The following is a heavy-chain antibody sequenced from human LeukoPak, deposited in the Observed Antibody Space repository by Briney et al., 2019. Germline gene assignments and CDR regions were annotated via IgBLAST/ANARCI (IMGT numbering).Heavy chain of an antibody. Sequence: ASVKVSCKASGYTFTSRGISRVRQAPGQGLEWMGWINGDSGNTNYAQKFQGRVTMTRDTSTNTAYMELRSLRSDDTAVYYCGRDEVSGGWYNHWGQGTLVTVSS. CDR2: INGDSGNT. CDR3: GRDEVSGGWYNH. V-gene: IGHV1-18*01. J-gene: IGHJ4*02. D-gene: IGHD6-19*01. CDR1: GYTFTSRG.